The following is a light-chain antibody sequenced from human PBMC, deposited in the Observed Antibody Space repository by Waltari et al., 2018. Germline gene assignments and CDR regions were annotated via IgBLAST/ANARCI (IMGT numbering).Light chain of an antibody. Sequence: QSALTQPASVSGSPGQSITISCTGPSSDVGGYTYVSWYQQHPGKAPKLMIYDVSNRPSGVSNRFSGSKSGNTASLTISGLQAEDEADYYCSSYISSSTLELFGGGTSLTVL. V-gene: IGLV2-14*03. CDR1: SSDVGGYTY. J-gene: IGLJ2*01. CDR2: DVS. CDR3: SSYISSSTLEL.